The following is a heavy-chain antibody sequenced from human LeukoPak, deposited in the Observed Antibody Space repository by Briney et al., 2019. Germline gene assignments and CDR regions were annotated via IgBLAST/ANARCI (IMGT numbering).Heavy chain of an antibody. V-gene: IGHV1-2*02. CDR3: APTAEAYTSWWKV. CDR2: INPDSGFT. Sequence: ALVKVSCKASGYKFTDDYMHWVRQAPGQGLEFMGWINPDSGFTNYAQKFKGRVTMTRDTSISTACLEVSSLTSDDTAVYYCAPTAEAYTSWWKVWGQGTLVTVSS. CDR1: GYKFTDDY. D-gene: IGHD3-16*01. J-gene: IGHJ4*02.